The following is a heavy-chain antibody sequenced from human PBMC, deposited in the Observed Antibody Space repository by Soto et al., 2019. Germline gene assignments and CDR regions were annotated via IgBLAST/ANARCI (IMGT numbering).Heavy chain of an antibody. CDR3: ARDRDNWNDGCYYYYGMDV. Sequence: RGGSLRLSCAASGVTFSSYAMHWVRQAPGKGLEWVAVISYDGSNKYYADSVKGRFTIPRDNSKNTLYLQMNSLRAEDTAVYYCARDRDNWNDGCYYYYGMDVWGQGTTVTVSS. D-gene: IGHD1-1*01. J-gene: IGHJ6*02. V-gene: IGHV3-30-3*01. CDR1: GVTFSSYA. CDR2: ISYDGSNK.